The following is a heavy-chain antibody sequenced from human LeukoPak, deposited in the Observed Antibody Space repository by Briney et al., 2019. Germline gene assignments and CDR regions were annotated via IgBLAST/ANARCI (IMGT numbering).Heavy chain of an antibody. CDR2: IYYSGST. J-gene: IGHJ4*02. CDR3: ATGPYGGYFDN. Sequence: SETLSLTCTVSGGSISSSSYYWGWIRQPPGKGLEWIGSIYYSGSTYYNPSLKSRVTISLDKSNNEFSLILTSVTAADTALYFCATGPYGGYFDNWGQGKLVTVSS. D-gene: IGHD2-21*01. V-gene: IGHV4-39*07. CDR1: GGSISSSSYY.